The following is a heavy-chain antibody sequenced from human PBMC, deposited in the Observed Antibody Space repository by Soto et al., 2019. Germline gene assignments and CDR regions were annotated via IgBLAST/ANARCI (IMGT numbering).Heavy chain of an antibody. CDR1: GGTFSSYA. J-gene: IGHJ4*02. CDR3: ARGWIQLLTRSGFDY. V-gene: IGHV1-69*12. Sequence: QVQLVQSGAEVTKPGSSVKVSCKASGGTFSSYAISWVRQSPGQGLEWMGGIIPIFGTANYAQKFQGRVTITADESTSTAYMELSSLSSEDTAVYYCARGWIQLLTRSGFDYWGQGTLVTVSS. D-gene: IGHD5-18*01. CDR2: IIPIFGTA.